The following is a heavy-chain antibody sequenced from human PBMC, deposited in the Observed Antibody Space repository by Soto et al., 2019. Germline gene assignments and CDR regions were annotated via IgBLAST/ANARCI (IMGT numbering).Heavy chain of an antibody. J-gene: IGHJ6*03. CDR3: AGTTSHQWYYMDV. CDR1: GDSVSSNSAA. CDR2: TSYRSRWYN. D-gene: IGHD1-7*01. Sequence: SQTLSLTCAISGDSVSSNSAAWNWIRLSPSRGLEGLARTSYRSRWYNDYAVSVRSRITVNPDTSKNQFSLQLTSVTPEDTAVYYCAGTTSHQWYYMDVWGKGTTVTVSS. V-gene: IGHV6-1*01.